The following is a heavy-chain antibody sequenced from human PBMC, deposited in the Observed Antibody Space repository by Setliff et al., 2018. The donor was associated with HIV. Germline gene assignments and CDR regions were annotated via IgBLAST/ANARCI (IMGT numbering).Heavy chain of an antibody. CDR1: GYTFTGHY. CDR2: VNPNSGDA. CDR3: ARNFGLSPSGKYYYYYGMDI. Sequence: ASVKVSCKASGYTFTGHYLHWVRQAPGQGLEWLGWVNPNSGDAIYAQNFQGRVTMTRDTSINAAYMELRGLRSDDTAVDYCARNFGLSPSGKYYYYYGMDIWGQGTTVTVSS. D-gene: IGHD3-10*01. J-gene: IGHJ6*02. V-gene: IGHV1-2*02.